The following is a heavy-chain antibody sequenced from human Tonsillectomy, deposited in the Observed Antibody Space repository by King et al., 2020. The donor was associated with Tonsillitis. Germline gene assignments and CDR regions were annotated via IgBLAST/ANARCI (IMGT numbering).Heavy chain of an antibody. CDR1: GYTFPTYG. Sequence: QLVQSGAEVKKPGASVKVSCKASGYTFPTYGISWVRQAPGQGLEWMGWISPYNGNTNYAQNLQGRVTMTTDTSTNTAYMELRSLRSDDTAVYYCARAGDFWSVYLDHYYYMDVWGKGTTVTVSS. CDR3: ARAGDFWSVYLDHYYYMDV. J-gene: IGHJ6*03. V-gene: IGHV1-18*01. CDR2: ISPYNGNT. D-gene: IGHD3-3*01.